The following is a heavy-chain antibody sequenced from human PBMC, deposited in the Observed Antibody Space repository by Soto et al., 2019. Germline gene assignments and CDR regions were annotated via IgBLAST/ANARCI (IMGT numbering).Heavy chain of an antibody. Sequence: AAVKVSCKASGGTFSSYAISWVRQAPGQGLEWMGGIIPIFGTANYAQKFQGRVTITADKSTSTAYMELSSLRSEDTAVYYCTNPYYDSSGYYFDYWGQGTLVTVSS. V-gene: IGHV1-69*06. CDR3: TNPYYDSSGYYFDY. CDR2: IIPIFGTA. D-gene: IGHD3-22*01. J-gene: IGHJ4*02. CDR1: GGTFSSYA.